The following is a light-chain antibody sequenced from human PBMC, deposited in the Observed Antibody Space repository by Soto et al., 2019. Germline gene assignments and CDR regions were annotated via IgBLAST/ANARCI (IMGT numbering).Light chain of an antibody. Sequence: QITQSPSTLSASVGDKVTNTFRASQSISSWLAWYQQKPGKAPKLLIYDASSLESGVPSRFSGSGSGTEFTLTISSLQPDDFATYYCQQYNSYSTFGQGTKVDIK. CDR3: QQYNSYST. J-gene: IGKJ1*01. CDR1: QSISSW. V-gene: IGKV1-5*01. CDR2: DAS.